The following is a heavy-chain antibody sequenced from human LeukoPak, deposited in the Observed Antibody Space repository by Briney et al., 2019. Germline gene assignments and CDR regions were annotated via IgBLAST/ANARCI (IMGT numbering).Heavy chain of an antibody. J-gene: IGHJ4*02. CDR1: GFTFSSYS. Sequence: GGSLRLSCAASGFTFSSYSMNWVRKAPGKGLEWVSYISSSSSTIYYADSVKGRFTISRDNAKNSLYLQMNSLRAEDTAVYYCAGFERGYAYDYWGQGTLVTVSS. CDR2: ISSSSSTI. D-gene: IGHD3-16*01. V-gene: IGHV3-48*01. CDR3: AGFERGYAYDY.